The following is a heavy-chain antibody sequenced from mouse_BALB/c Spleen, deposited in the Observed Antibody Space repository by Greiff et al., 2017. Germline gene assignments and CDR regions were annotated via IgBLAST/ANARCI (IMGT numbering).Heavy chain of an antibody. J-gene: IGHJ3*01. CDR1: GYSITSDYA. V-gene: IGHV3-2*02. D-gene: IGHD1-2*01. CDR2: ISESGST. CDR3: ARIVTTAAPFAY. Sequence: EVQLKQSGPGLVKPSQSLTLTCTVTGYSITSDYAWNWIRQCPGNKLEWIGYISESGSTSYNPSLKSRISITRDTSKNQFFLQLNSVTTEDTATYYCARIVTTAAPFAYWGQGTLVTVSA.